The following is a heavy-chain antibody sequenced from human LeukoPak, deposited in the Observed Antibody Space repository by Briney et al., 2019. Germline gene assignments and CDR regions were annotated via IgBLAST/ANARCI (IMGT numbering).Heavy chain of an antibody. CDR3: AQLVITMMGGV. D-gene: IGHD3-22*01. J-gene: IGHJ6*04. V-gene: IGHV3-48*03. CDR2: IRSSGRTI. CDR1: GFTFSSYE. Sequence: GGSLRLSCAASGFTFSSYEMNWVRQAPEKGLEWVSYIRSSGRTIYYADSVKSRFTISRDNAKNSLYLQINSLRAEDTVVYYCAQLVITMMGGVWGKGTTVTISS.